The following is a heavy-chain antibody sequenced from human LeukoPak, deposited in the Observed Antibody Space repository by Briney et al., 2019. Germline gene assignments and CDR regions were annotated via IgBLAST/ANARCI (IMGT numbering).Heavy chain of an antibody. V-gene: IGHV4-39*01. J-gene: IGHJ4*02. CDR2: IYFSGSP. CDR1: GGSISSNSYY. D-gene: IGHD2-21*02. Sequence: SETLSLTRTVSGGSISSNSYYWGWIRQPPGKGLEWIGSIYFSGSPYYNPSLKSRVTMSVDTSKNQFSLKVSSVTAADTAVYYCARWRTAKTAFDYWGQGTLVTVSS. CDR3: ARWRTAKTAFDY.